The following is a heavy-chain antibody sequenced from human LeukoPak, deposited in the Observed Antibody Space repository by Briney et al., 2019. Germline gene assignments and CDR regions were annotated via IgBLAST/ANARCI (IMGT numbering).Heavy chain of an antibody. V-gene: IGHV3-48*02. J-gene: IGHJ3*02. D-gene: IGHD3-22*01. CDR2: ISSSSSTI. Sequence: GGSLRLSCAASGFTFSSYSMNWVRQAPGKGLEWGSYISSSSSTIYYADSVKGRFTISRDNAKNSLYLQMNSLRDEDTAVYYCATDHYYDSRGYYFRAFDIWGQGTMVTVSS. CDR1: GFTFSSYS. CDR3: ATDHYYDSRGYYFRAFDI.